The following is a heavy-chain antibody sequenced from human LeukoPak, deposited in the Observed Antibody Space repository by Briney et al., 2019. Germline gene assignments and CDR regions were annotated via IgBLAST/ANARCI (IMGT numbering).Heavy chain of an antibody. CDR3: ARGGASGWLDAFDI. CDR2: IYYSGST. CDR1: GGSISSYY. D-gene: IGHD6-19*01. Sequence: SETLSLTCTVSGGSISSYYCSWIRQPPGKGLEWIGYIYYSGSTNYNPSLKSRVTISVDTSKNQFSLKLSSVTAADTAVYYCARGGASGWLDAFDIWGQGTMVTVSS. J-gene: IGHJ3*02. V-gene: IGHV4-59*01.